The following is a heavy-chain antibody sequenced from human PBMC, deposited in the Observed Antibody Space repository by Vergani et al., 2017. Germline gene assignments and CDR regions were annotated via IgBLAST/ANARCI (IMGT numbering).Heavy chain of an antibody. CDR3: ARVSAPNAFDI. Sequence: QVQLVQSGAEVKKPGSSVKVSCKASGGTFSSYTISWVRQAPGQGLVWMGRIIPILGIANYAQKFQGRVTITADKSTSTAYMELSSLRSEDTAVYYCARVSAPNAFDIWGQGTMVTVSS. V-gene: IGHV1-69*02. J-gene: IGHJ3*02. CDR2: IIPILGIA. CDR1: GGTFSSYT.